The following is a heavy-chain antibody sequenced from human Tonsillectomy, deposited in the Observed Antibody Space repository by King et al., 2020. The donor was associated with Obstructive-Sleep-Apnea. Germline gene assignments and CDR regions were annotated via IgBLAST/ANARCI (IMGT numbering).Heavy chain of an antibody. CDR3: ARQMATEFGGYYYYGMDV. Sequence: VQLQESGPGLVKPSETLSLTCTVSGGSISSYYWSWIRQPPGKGLEWIGYIYYSGSTNYNPSLKSRVTISVDTSKNQFSLKLSSVTAADTAVYYWARQMATEFGGYYYYGMDVWGQGTTVTVSS. J-gene: IGHJ6*02. CDR1: GGSISSYY. CDR2: IYYSGST. V-gene: IGHV4-59*01. D-gene: IGHD5-24*01.